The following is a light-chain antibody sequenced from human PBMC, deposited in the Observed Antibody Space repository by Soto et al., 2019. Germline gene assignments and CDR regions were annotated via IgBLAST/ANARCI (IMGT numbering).Light chain of an antibody. J-gene: IGKJ5*01. CDR1: QSISSY. Sequence: DIQMTQSPSSLSASVGDRVTITFRSSQSISSYLNGYQQKPGKAPKLLIYAASSLQSGVPSRFSGSGSGTDVTLTISSLQPEDFATYYCQQRYSTPQVTFGQGTRLEIK. CDR3: QQRYSTPQVT. V-gene: IGKV1-39*01. CDR2: AAS.